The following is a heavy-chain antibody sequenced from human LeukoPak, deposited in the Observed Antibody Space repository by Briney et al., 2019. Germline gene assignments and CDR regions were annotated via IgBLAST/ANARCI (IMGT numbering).Heavy chain of an antibody. CDR1: GGSFSGYY. V-gene: IGHV4-34*01. CDR3: ARKTMIVVVNWFDP. CDR2: INHSGST. Sequence: PSETLSLTCAVYGGSFSGYYWSWIRQPPGKGLERIGEINHSGSTNYNPSLKSRVTISVDTSKNQFSLKLSSVTAADTAVYYCARKTMIVVVNWFDPWGQGTLVTVSS. D-gene: IGHD3-22*01. J-gene: IGHJ5*02.